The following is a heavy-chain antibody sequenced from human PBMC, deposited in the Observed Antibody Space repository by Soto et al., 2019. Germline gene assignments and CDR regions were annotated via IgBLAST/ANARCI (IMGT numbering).Heavy chain of an antibody. CDR1: GGSISKFY. CDR2: VYATGTT. V-gene: IGHV4-4*07. J-gene: IGHJ5*02. Sequence: QVQLQESGPGVVKPSETLSLSCSVSGGSISKFYWSWIRKTAGKGLEWMGRVYATGTTDYNPSLRSRVTMSVDISKKTFSLRLTYVTAADTGVYYCVRDGSKTLRDWFDPWGQGKLVTVSS. CDR3: VRDGSKTLRDWFDP.